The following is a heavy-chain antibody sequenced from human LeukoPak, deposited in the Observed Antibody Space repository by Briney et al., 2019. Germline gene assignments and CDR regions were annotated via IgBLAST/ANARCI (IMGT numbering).Heavy chain of an antibody. J-gene: IGHJ5*02. CDR3: VKDLRRATWFDP. CDR1: GFTFSGYA. CDR2: ISNSGGST. Sequence: GGSLRLSCSASGFTFSGYAMLWVRQAPGKGLECVSAISNSGGSTYYVDSVKGRFTISRDNSKNSVHLQMNSLRTEDTAVYYCVKDLRRATWFDPWGQGTLVTVSS. V-gene: IGHV3-64D*06.